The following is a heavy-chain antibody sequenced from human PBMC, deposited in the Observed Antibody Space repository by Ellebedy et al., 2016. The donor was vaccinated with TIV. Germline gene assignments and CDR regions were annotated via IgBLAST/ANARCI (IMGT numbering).Heavy chain of an antibody. Sequence: PGGSLRLSCAASGFSVSNYWMSWVRQAPGKGLEWVANIKGDGSEKYYADSVKGRFTISRDNAKNSLYLQMSSLRAEDTAVYYCARGGHLDYWGQGTLVTVSS. J-gene: IGHJ4*02. CDR1: GFSVSNYW. V-gene: IGHV3-7*04. CDR2: IKGDGSEK. CDR3: ARGGHLDY.